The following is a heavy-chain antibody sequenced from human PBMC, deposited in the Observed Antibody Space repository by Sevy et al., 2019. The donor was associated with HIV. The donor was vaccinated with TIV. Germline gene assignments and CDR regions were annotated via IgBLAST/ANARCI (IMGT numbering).Heavy chain of an antibody. V-gene: IGHV4-4*07. CDR1: GGSISSYY. CDR3: ARDGAYSSSWYRLGDYDSMDV. D-gene: IGHD6-13*01. CDR2: IYTNGNS. J-gene: IGHJ6*02. Sequence: SETLSLTCTVSGGSISSYYWSWIRQPAGKGLEWIGRIYTNGNSNYNPSLKSRVTISVDTSKNQFSLMLSSVTAADTGVYYCARDGAYSSSWYRLGDYDSMDVWGQGTTVTVSS.